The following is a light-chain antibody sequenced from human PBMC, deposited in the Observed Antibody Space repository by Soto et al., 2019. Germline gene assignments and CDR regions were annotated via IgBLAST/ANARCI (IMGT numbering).Light chain of an antibody. CDR1: QSLLQSNGYSY. CDR3: MQALQTPT. V-gene: IGKV2-28*01. CDR2: MGS. J-gene: IGKJ2*01. Sequence: DIVMTQSPLSLPVTPGEPASISCRSSQSLLQSNGYSYLDWYLQKPGQSPQLLIYMGSNRASGVPDRFSGSGSGTDFTLKISRVEAEDVGVYYCMQALQTPTFGQGTKLEIK.